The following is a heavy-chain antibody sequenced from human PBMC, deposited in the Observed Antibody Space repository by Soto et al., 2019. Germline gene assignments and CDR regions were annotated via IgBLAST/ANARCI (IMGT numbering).Heavy chain of an antibody. D-gene: IGHD3-9*01. V-gene: IGHV1-69*06. CDR2: IIPIFGTA. CDR1: GGTFSSYA. J-gene: IGHJ6*02. CDR3: ARPSIYFRDTYFPPYYYYGMDV. Sequence: SVKVSCKASGGTFSSYAISWVRQAPGQGLEWMGGIIPIFGTANYAQKFQGRVTITADKSTSTAYMELSSLRSEDTAVYYCARPSIYFRDTYFPPYYYYGMDVWGQGTTVTVS.